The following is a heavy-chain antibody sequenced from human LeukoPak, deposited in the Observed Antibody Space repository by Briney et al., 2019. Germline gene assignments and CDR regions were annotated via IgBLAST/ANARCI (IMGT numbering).Heavy chain of an antibody. D-gene: IGHD5-18*01. J-gene: IGHJ4*02. CDR1: GGSISSGSYY. Sequence: SQTLSLTCTVSGGSISSGSYYWSWIRQPAGKGLEWIGRIYTSGSTNYNPSLKSRVTISVDTSKNQFSLKLSSVTAADTAVYYCARSYKWIQLWAYFDYWGQGTLVTVSS. CDR2: IYTSGST. CDR3: ARSYKWIQLWAYFDY. V-gene: IGHV4-61*02.